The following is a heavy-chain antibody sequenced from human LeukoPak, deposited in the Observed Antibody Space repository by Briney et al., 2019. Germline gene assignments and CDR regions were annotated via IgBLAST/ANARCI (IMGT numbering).Heavy chain of an antibody. CDR1: GFTFSSYW. Sequence: PGGSLRLSCAASGFTFSSYWMSWVRQAPGKGLEWVANKKQDGSEKYYVDSVKGRFTISRDNAKNSLYLQMNSLRAEDTAVYYCARVFWGSSTWFDPWGQGTLVTVSS. CDR2: KKQDGSEK. V-gene: IGHV3-7*01. J-gene: IGHJ5*02. CDR3: ARVFWGSSTWFDP. D-gene: IGHD6-6*01.